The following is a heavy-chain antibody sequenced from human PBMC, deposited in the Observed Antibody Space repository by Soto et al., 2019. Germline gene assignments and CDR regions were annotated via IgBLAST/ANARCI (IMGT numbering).Heavy chain of an antibody. Sequence: ASVKVSCKASGYTFTSYGISWARQAPGQGLKWMGWISAYNGNTNYAQKLQGRVTMTTDTSTSTAYMELRSLRSDDTAVYYCARADYDILTGLVYGMDVWGQGTTVTVSS. CDR1: GYTFTSYG. V-gene: IGHV1-18*01. D-gene: IGHD3-9*01. CDR2: ISAYNGNT. CDR3: ARADYDILTGLVYGMDV. J-gene: IGHJ6*02.